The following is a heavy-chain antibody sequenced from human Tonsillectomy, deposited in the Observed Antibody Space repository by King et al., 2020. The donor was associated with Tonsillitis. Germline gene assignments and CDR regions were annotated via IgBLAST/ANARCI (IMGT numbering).Heavy chain of an antibody. D-gene: IGHD6-25*01. CDR1: GDSVYSATYY. J-gene: IGHJ6*02. CDR2: IFHSGTS. CDR3: ARDSALGSLGYFHHTMDV. Sequence: QLQESGPGLVKSSETLSLTCTASGDSVYSATYYWSWIRQPPGKGLEWIGNIFHSGTSNYNPSLKGRVTMSLDMSKNQLSLNLRSLTAADTAVYYCARDSALGSLGYFHHTMDVWGQGTTVTVS. V-gene: IGHV4-61*01.